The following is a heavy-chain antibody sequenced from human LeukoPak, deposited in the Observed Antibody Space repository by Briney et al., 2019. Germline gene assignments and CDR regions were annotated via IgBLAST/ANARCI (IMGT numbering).Heavy chain of an antibody. CDR3: ARDPEWGALDY. CDR1: GFTFTNFD. Sequence: GGSLRLSCAASGFTFTNFDMVWVRQAPGKGLEWVSGISNGGDRAYYADSVKGRFTISRDNSKSALFLQMKSLRVEDTAVYYCARDPEWGALDYWGLGTLVTVSS. J-gene: IGHJ4*02. V-gene: IGHV3-23*01. D-gene: IGHD3-16*01. CDR2: ISNGGDRA.